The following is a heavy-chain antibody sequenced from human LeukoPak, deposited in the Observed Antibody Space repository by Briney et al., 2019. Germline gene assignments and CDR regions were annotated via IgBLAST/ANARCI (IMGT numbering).Heavy chain of an antibody. J-gene: IGHJ4*02. Sequence: RASVKVSCKASGGTFSSYAISWVRQAPGQGLEWMGGIIPIFGTANYAQKFQGRVTITADKSTGTAYMELSSLRSEDTAVYYCARDLTVAGTSLVVYFDYWGQGTLVTVSS. V-gene: IGHV1-69*06. CDR1: GGTFSSYA. CDR3: ARDLTVAGTSLVVYFDY. CDR2: IIPIFGTA. D-gene: IGHD6-19*01.